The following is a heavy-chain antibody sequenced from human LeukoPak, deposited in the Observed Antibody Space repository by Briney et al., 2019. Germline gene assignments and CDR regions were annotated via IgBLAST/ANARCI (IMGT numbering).Heavy chain of an antibody. D-gene: IGHD3-10*01. J-gene: IGHJ3*02. CDR1: GGSISSYY. V-gene: IGHV4-59*12. CDR3: ARLPFTYYYGSGTNQDAFDI. Sequence: SETLSLTCTVSGGSISSYYWSWIRQPPGKGLEWIGYIYYSGSTNYNPSLKSRVTISVDTSKNQFSLKLSSVTAADTAVYYCARLPFTYYYGSGTNQDAFDIWGQGTMVTVSS. CDR2: IYYSGST.